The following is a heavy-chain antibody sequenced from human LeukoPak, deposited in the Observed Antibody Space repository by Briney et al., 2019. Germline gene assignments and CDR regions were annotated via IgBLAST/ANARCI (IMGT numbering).Heavy chain of an antibody. V-gene: IGHV4-4*07. Sequence: KPSETLSLTCTVSGASISSYYWSWIRQPAGKGLEWIGRVYASGSPSYNPSLKSRVTMSMDTSKNQFSLNLNSVTAADTAVYFCARGMIQGVSAFDYRGQGTLVTVSS. CDR3: ARGMIQGVSAFDY. CDR2: VYASGSP. CDR1: GASISSYY. D-gene: IGHD3-16*01. J-gene: IGHJ4*02.